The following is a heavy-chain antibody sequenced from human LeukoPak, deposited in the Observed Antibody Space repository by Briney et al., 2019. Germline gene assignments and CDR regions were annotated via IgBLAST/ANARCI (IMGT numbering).Heavy chain of an antibody. D-gene: IGHD3-10*01. CDR1: GGSIRGYY. J-gene: IGHJ4*02. CDR2: IYYSGST. V-gene: IGHV4-59*08. Sequence: PSETLSLTCTVSGGSIRGYYWSWIRQPPGKALEWIGYIYYSGSTNYNPSLQSRVTISVDTSKNQFSLNLTSVTAADTAVYYCARYGSGTYPRFDYWGQGILVTVSS. CDR3: ARYGSGTYPRFDY.